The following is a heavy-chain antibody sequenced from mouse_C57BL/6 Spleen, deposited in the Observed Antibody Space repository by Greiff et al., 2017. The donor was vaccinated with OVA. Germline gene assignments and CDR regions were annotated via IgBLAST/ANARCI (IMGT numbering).Heavy chain of an antibody. CDR3: TRKSDYGSGPYAMDY. J-gene: IGHJ4*01. CDR1: GFSLTSYG. D-gene: IGHD1-1*01. Sequence: QVQLQQSGPGLVQPSQRLSITCTVSGFSLTSYGVHWVRQSPGKGLEWLGVIWSGGSTDYNAAFISRLSIIKDNSKSQVFFKMNSLHADDTAIYYCTRKSDYGSGPYAMDYWGQGTSVTVSS. V-gene: IGHV2-2*01. CDR2: IWSGGST.